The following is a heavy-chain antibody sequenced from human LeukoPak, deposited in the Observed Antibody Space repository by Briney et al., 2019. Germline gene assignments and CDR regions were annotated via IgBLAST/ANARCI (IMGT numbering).Heavy chain of an antibody. D-gene: IGHD2-15*01. Sequence: PSETLSLTCTVSGGSISPHYWSWIRQPPGKGLEYVGYIYYTGGTNYNPSLRSRATVSVDASKNQFSLKLSSVTATDTAVYYCARLGLCRGDNCLDDYWGQGTLVTVSS. CDR1: GGSISPHY. CDR2: IYYTGGT. V-gene: IGHV4-59*08. CDR3: ARLGLCRGDNCLDDY. J-gene: IGHJ4*02.